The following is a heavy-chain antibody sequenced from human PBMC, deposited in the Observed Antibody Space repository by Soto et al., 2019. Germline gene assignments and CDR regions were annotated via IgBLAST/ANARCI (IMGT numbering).Heavy chain of an antibody. CDR3: VGRGSATPEYFQH. Sequence: QVQLVQSGAEVKKPGSSVKVSCKASGGTFSSYAISWVRQAPGQGLEWMGGIIPIFGTANYAQKFQGRVTIIADESTSGGYMEFSSLRSEDTAVYYGVGRGSATPEYFQHWGQGALVTVFS. J-gene: IGHJ1*01. V-gene: IGHV1-69*12. CDR2: IIPIFGTA. D-gene: IGHD2-15*01. CDR1: GGTFSSYA.